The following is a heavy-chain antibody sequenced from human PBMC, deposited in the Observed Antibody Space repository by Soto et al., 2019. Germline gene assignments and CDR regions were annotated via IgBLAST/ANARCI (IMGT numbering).Heavy chain of an antibody. CDR1: RFTFTSYD. D-gene: IGHD3-10*01. Sequence: GGSLRLSCAPSRFTFTSYDMHWVRQATGKGLEWVSAIGTACDTYYPGSVKGRFTISRENAKNSLYLQMNSLRAGDTAVYYCARGVLGLLWFGEPISPSLDYWGQGT. CDR2: IGTACDT. CDR3: ARGVLGLLWFGEPISPSLDY. V-gene: IGHV3-13*04. J-gene: IGHJ4*02.